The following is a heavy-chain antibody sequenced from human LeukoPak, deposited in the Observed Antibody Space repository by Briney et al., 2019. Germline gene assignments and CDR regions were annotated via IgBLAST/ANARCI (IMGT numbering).Heavy chain of an antibody. Sequence: GGSLRLSCAASGFTVRSKYMGWVRQAPGKGLEWVSLTHNDGSTYYADSVQGRFIISRDNSENSLYLQMNSLRAEDTAVYYCAAGKNDIGAAFDFWGQGTMVTVSS. CDR1: GFTVRSKY. J-gene: IGHJ3*01. CDR2: THNDGST. D-gene: IGHD1-1*01. CDR3: AAGKNDIGAAFDF. V-gene: IGHV3-53*01.